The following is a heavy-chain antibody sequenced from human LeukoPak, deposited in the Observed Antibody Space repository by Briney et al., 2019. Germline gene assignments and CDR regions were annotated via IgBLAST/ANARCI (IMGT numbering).Heavy chain of an antibody. CDR2: IYYSGST. D-gene: IGHD7-27*01. J-gene: IGHJ5*02. V-gene: IGHV4-30-4*08. CDR3: ARDAHWGLGWFDP. CDR1: GGSFSDYY. Sequence: SETLSLTCAVYGGSFSDYYWSWIRQPPGKGLEWIGYIYYSGSTYYNPSLKSRVTISVDTSKNQFSLKLSSVTAADTAVYYCARDAHWGLGWFDPWGQGTLVTVSS.